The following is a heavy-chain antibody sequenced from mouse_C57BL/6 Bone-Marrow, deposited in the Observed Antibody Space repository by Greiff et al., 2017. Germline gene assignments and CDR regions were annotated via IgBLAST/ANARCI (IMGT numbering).Heavy chain of an antibody. Sequence: QVQLQQSGPELVKPGASVKISCKASGYAFSSSWMNWVKQRPGKGLEWIGRIYPGDGDTNYNGKFKGKATLTVDKSSSTAYLQLSSLTSEDSAVYFCARPRSYYFDYWGQGTTLTVSS. CDR1: GYAFSSSW. J-gene: IGHJ2*01. V-gene: IGHV1-82*01. CDR2: IYPGDGDT. CDR3: ARPRSYYFDY.